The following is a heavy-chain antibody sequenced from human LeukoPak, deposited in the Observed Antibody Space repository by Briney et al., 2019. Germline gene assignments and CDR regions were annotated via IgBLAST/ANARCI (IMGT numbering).Heavy chain of an antibody. J-gene: IGHJ4*02. CDR1: GGSISSYY. D-gene: IGHD3-10*01. CDR3: ARGRGSSLSY. V-gene: IGHV4-59*12. Sequence: SETLSLTCTVSGGSISSYYWSWIRQPPGKGLEWIGYIYYSGSTNYNPSHKSRVTISVDTSKNQFSLKLSSVTAADTAVYYCARGRGSSLSYWGQGTLVTVSS. CDR2: IYYSGST.